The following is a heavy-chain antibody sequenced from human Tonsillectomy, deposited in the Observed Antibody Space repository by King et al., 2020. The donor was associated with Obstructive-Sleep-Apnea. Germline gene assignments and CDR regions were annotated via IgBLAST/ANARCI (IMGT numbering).Heavy chain of an antibody. Sequence: VQLQESGPGLVKPSQNLSLTCTVSGGSISSGGYYWSWIRQHPGKGLEWIGYIYYSGSTYYNPSLKSRVTISVDTSKNQFSLKLSSVTAADTAVYYCARSGDTAMVRYWYFDLWGRGTLVTVSS. CDR3: ARSGDTAMVRYWYFDL. CDR1: GGSISSGGYY. D-gene: IGHD5-18*01. CDR2: IYYSGST. V-gene: IGHV4-31*03. J-gene: IGHJ2*01.